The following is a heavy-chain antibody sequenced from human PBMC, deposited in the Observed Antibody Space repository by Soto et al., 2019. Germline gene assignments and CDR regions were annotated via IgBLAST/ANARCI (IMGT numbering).Heavy chain of an antibody. J-gene: IGHJ4*02. CDR1: GGSFSGYY. Sequence: PSETLSLTCAVYGGSFSGYYWSWIRQPPGKGLEWIGEINHSGSTNYNPSLKSRVTISVDTSKNQFSLKLSSVTAADTAVYYCARGSRYGSGSYYNVPLYYFDYWGQGTLVTVSS. D-gene: IGHD3-10*01. V-gene: IGHV4-34*01. CDR2: INHSGST. CDR3: ARGSRYGSGSYYNVPLYYFDY.